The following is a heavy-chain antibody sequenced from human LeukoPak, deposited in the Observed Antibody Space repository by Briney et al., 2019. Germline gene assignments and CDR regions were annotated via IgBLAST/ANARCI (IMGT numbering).Heavy chain of an antibody. CDR1: GFTFSSYG. CDR2: ISYDGSNK. D-gene: IGHD3-22*01. V-gene: IGHV3-30*03. J-gene: IGHJ4*02. CDR3: ARDPPPDYYDSSGSLDY. Sequence: PGGSLRLSCAASGFTFSSYGMHWVRQAPGKGLEWVAVISYDGSNKYYADSVKGRFTISRDNSKNTLYLQMNSLRAEDTAVYYCARDPPPDYYDSSGSLDYWGQGTLVTVSS.